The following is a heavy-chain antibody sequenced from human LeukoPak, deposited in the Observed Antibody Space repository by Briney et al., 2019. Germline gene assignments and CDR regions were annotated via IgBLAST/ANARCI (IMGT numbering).Heavy chain of an antibody. CDR2: ISSSGSTI. D-gene: IGHD6-13*01. CDR3: ARDRIAAAGKAAGN. CDR1: GFTFSSYE. J-gene: IGHJ4*02. Sequence: GGPLRLSCAASGFTFSSYEMNWVRQAPGKGLEWVSYISSSGSTIYYADSVKGRFTISRDNAKNSLYLQMNSLRAEDTAVYYCARDRIAAAGKAAGNWGQGTLVTVSS. V-gene: IGHV3-48*03.